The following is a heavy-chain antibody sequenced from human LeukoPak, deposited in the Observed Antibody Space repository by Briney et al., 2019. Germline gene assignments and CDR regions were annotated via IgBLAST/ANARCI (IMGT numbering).Heavy chain of an antibody. Sequence: GGSLRLSCAASGFTFSSYGMHWVRQAPGKGLEWVAVIWYDGSNKYYADSVNGRFTISRDNSKNTLYLQMNSLRAGDTAVYYCAKDLGLLRYFDWLLDYWGQGTLVTVSS. V-gene: IGHV3-33*06. CDR2: IWYDGSNK. CDR1: GFTFSSYG. CDR3: AKDLGLLRYFDWLLDY. J-gene: IGHJ4*02. D-gene: IGHD3-9*01.